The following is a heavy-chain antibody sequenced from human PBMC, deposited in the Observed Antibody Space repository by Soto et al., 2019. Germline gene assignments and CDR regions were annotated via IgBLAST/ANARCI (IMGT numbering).Heavy chain of an antibody. CDR1: GGTFSSYT. J-gene: IGHJ6*03. V-gene: IGHV1-69*02. Sequence: SGKVSCKASGGTFSSYTISWVRQAPGQGLEWMGRIIPILGIANYAQKFQGRVTITADKSTSTAYMELSSLRSEDTAVYYCAKRTLKNEYDYYMDVWGKGTTVNVSS. CDR2: IIPILGIA. CDR3: AKRTLKNEYDYYMDV.